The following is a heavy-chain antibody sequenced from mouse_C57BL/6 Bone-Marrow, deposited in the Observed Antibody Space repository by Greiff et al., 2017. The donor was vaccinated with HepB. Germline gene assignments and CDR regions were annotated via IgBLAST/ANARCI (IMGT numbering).Heavy chain of an antibody. CDR1: GFTFSDYG. Sequence: EVKVVESGGGLVKPGGSLKLSCAASGFTFSDYGMHWVRQAPEKGLEWVAYISSGSSTIYYADTVKGRFTISRDNAKNTLFLQMTRLRSEDTAMYYCARGDQTDSSGPGFAYWGQGTLVTVSA. V-gene: IGHV5-17*01. CDR2: ISSGSSTI. J-gene: IGHJ3*01. D-gene: IGHD3-2*02. CDR3: ARGDQTDSSGPGFAY.